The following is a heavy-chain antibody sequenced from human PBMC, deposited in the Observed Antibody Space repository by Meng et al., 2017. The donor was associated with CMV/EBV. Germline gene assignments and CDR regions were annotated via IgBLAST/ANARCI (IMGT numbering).Heavy chain of an antibody. V-gene: IGHV4-4*07. J-gene: IGHJ4*02. CDR2: IYTSGST. CDR3: ARVLRWNGVIDY. D-gene: IGHD4-23*01. Sequence: QWQLQKSVPELRKPSGTLSPPCTVSVGSISSYYWSWIRQPAGKGLEWIGRIYTSGSTNYNPSLKSRVTMSVDTSKNQFSLKLSSVTAADTAVYYCARVLRWNGVIDYWGQGTLVTVSS. CDR1: VGSISSYY.